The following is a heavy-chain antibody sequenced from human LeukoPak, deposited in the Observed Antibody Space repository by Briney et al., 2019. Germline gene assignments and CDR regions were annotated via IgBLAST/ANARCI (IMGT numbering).Heavy chain of an antibody. V-gene: IGHV4-4*07. D-gene: IGHD3-9*01. CDR2: IYTSGST. J-gene: IGHJ3*02. CDR1: GGSISSYY. Sequence: PSETLSLTCTVSGGSISSYYWSWIRQPAGKGLEWIGRIYTSGSTNYNPSLKSRVTMSVATSKNQFSLKLSSVTAADTAVYYCARQPDVLRYFDXLSXXFDXXGXGTXVTV. CDR3: ARQPDVLRYFDXLSXXFDX.